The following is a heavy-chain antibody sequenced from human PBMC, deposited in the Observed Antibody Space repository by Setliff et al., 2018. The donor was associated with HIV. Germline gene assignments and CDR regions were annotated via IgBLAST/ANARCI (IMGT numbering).Heavy chain of an antibody. J-gene: IGHJ5*02. V-gene: IGHV4-34*12. CDR1: GGSLRDHD. CDR3: ARDIGDDFWSGYSNWFDP. CDR2: IIHSGRT. D-gene: IGHD3-3*01. Sequence: SETLSLTCAVYGGSLRDHDWSWIRQTPRKGLEWIGEIIHSGRTNYNPSLKSRVIVSRDTSKNQFSLRLTSLTFDDTGVYYCARDIGDDFWSGYSNWFDPWGQGTLVTVSS.